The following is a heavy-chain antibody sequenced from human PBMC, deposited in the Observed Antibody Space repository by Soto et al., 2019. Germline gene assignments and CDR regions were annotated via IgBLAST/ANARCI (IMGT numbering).Heavy chain of an antibody. CDR2: IYWDDEK. CDR3: ARYSDSSGYYYKLGYYFDD. V-gene: IGHV2-5*02. CDR1: GFSLTTRRVG. J-gene: IGHJ4*02. Sequence: QPLTQSCTFTGFSLTTRRVGVGWIRQAPGKALECLALIYWDDEKRYSPSLKSRLTITKDTSENQVVLTMTNVDPVDTATYFCARYSDSSGYYYKLGYYFDDWGQGSPVTVSS. D-gene: IGHD3-22*01.